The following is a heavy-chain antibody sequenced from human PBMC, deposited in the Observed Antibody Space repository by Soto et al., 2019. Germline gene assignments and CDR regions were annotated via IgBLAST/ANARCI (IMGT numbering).Heavy chain of an antibody. D-gene: IGHD1-7*01. CDR2: IKSKTDGGTT. Sequence: GGSVRLSCAASGFTFSNAWMSWVRQAPGKGLEWVGRIKSKTDGGTTDYAAPVKGRFTISRDDSKNTLYLQMNSLRAEDTAVYYCAKGNWNYGVGWSDPSGPGTLVTVSS. CDR1: GFTFSNAW. V-gene: IGHV3-15*01. CDR3: AKGNWNYGVGWSDP. J-gene: IGHJ5*02.